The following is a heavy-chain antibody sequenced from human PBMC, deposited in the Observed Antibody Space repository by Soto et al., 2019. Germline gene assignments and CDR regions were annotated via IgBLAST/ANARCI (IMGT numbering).Heavy chain of an antibody. CDR3: AHSLTPWELLTGYSDY. CDR1: GFSLSTSGVG. CDR2: IYWNDDK. V-gene: IGHV2-5*01. J-gene: IGHJ4*02. D-gene: IGHD1-26*01. Sequence: QITLKESGPTLVKPTQTLTLTCTFSGFSLSTSGVGVGWIRQPPGKALEWLALIYWNDDKRYSPSLKSRLTITKDTSKNQVVLTMTNMDPVDTATYYCAHSLTPWELLTGYSDYWGQGTLVTVSS.